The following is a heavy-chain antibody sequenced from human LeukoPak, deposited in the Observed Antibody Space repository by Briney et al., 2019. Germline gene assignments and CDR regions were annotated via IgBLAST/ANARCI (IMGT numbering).Heavy chain of an antibody. CDR2: IIPILGIA. V-gene: IGHV1-69*04. D-gene: IGHD6-13*01. CDR3: ARDPYSSSWVITDI. Sequence: SVKVSCKASGGTFSSYAISWVRQAPGQGLEWMGRIIPILGIANYAQKFQGRVTITADKSTSTAYMELSSLRSEDTAVYYCARDPYSSSWVITDIWGQGTMVTVSS. J-gene: IGHJ3*02. CDR1: GGTFSSYA.